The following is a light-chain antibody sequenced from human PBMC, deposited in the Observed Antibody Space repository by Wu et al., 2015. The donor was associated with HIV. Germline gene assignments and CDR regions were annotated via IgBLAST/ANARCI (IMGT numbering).Light chain of an antibody. CDR2: AAS. CDR3: QQYYSTPLT. CDR1: QNIRTY. V-gene: IGKV1-39*01. Sequence: DIQMTQSPSSLSASVGDTVTITCRASQNIRTYLSWFQQKPGKAPQLLIYAASSLQSGVPSRFSGSGSGTDFTLTISSLQPEDFATYYCQQYYSTPLTFGGGTKVEIK. J-gene: IGKJ4*01.